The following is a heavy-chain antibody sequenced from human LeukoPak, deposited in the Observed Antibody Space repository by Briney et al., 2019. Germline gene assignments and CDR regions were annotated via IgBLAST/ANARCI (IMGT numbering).Heavy chain of an antibody. J-gene: IGHJ3*02. CDR3: ARDILRPNAFDI. V-gene: IGHV4-39*02. CDR2: IYYSGST. Sequence: SETLSLTCPVSGGSISSSNYYWGWIRQPPGKGLEWIGSIYYSGSTYYNPSLKSRVTISVDTSKNQFSLKLSSVTAADTAVYYCARDILRPNAFDIWGQGTMVTVSS. D-gene: IGHD1-26*01. CDR1: GGSISSSNYY.